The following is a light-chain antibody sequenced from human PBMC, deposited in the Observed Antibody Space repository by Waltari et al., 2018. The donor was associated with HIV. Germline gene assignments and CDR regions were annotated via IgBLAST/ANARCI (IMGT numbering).Light chain of an antibody. CDR1: SPHIGRNY. CDR3: ATWDDSLSGPV. Sequence: QSVLTQPPSASGTPGQRVAISCSGSSPHIGRNYVTWYQQLPGTAPKVLIYRSNLRPSGVPDRFSGSKSGTSASLAISALRSEDEADYYCATWDDSLSGPVFGGGTKLTVL. J-gene: IGLJ3*02. V-gene: IGLV1-47*01. CDR2: RSN.